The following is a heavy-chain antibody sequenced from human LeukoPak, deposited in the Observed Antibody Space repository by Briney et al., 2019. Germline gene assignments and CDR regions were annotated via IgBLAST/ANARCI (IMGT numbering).Heavy chain of an antibody. D-gene: IGHD2-2*01. V-gene: IGHV1-24*01. Sequence: ASVKVSCKVSGYTLTELSMHWVRQALGKGLEWMGGFDPEDGETIYAQKFQGRVTMTEDTSTDTAYMELSSLRSEDTAVYYCATVVVPAAPLDYWGQGTLVTVSS. J-gene: IGHJ4*02. CDR2: FDPEDGET. CDR3: ATVVVPAAPLDY. CDR1: GYTLTELS.